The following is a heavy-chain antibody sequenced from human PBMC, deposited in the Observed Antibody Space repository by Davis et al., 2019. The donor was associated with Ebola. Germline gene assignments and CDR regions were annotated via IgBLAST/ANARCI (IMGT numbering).Heavy chain of an antibody. V-gene: IGHV3-21*01. CDR1: GFTFSSYS. CDR2: ISSSSSYI. J-gene: IGHJ6*02. Sequence: GESLKISCAASGFTFSSYSMNWVRQAPGKGLEWVSSISSSSSYIYYADSVKGRFTISRDNSKNSLYLQMNSLRAEDTAVYYCARREVVAARKGYYYGMDVWGQGTTVTASS. CDR3: ARREVVAARKGYYYGMDV. D-gene: IGHD2-15*01.